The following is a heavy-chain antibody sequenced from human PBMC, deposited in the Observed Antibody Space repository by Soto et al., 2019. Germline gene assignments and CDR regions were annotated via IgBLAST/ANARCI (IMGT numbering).Heavy chain of an antibody. D-gene: IGHD3-10*01. V-gene: IGHV4-31*03. CDR2: IYYSGST. CDR1: GGSISSGGYY. Sequence: QVQLQESGPGLVKPSQTLSLTCTVSGGSISSGGYYWSWIRQHPGKGLEWIGYIYYSGSTYYNPSLKNRVTISVDTSKNQFSLKLSSVTAADTAVYYCARVLGEEVLLWFGESFRGFDPWGQGTLVTVSS. CDR3: ARVLGEEVLLWFGESFRGFDP. J-gene: IGHJ5*02.